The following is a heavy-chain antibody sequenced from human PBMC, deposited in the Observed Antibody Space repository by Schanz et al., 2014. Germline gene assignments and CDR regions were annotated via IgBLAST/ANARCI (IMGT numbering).Heavy chain of an antibody. Sequence: QVHLVESGGGVVQPGGSLRLSCAASGFTFRTYGMHWVRQAPGKGMEWVAFIRYDGSNQYYADSVKGRFTISRDNSKNTLSLQMNSLGSEDTAVYYCARGSCSNSGCFDAFDVWGQGTMVTVSS. CDR3: ARGSCSNSGCFDAFDV. CDR1: GFTFRTYG. D-gene: IGHD2-2*01. V-gene: IGHV3-30*02. J-gene: IGHJ3*01. CDR2: IRYDGSNQ.